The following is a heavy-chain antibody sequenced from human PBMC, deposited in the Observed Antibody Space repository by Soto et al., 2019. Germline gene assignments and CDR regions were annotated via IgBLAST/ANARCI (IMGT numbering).Heavy chain of an antibody. V-gene: IGHV1-18*01. CDR3: PRMSGGYAY. CDR1: GYTFTSYG. D-gene: IGHD6-19*01. CDR2: ISAYNGNT. Sequence: VASVKVSCKASGYTFTSYGISWVRPAPGQGLEWMGWISAYNGNTNYAQKLQGRVTMTTDTSTSTAYLEPRSLRSDDTAVYSCPRMSGGYAYWGQGPLVTVSS. J-gene: IGHJ4*02.